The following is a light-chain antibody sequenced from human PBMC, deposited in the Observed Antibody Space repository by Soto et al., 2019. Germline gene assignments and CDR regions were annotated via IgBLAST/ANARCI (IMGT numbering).Light chain of an antibody. CDR2: KAS. V-gene: IGKV1-5*03. CDR3: QQYITYPIT. J-gene: IGKJ5*01. Sequence: DIQMTQSPSTLSASIGDRVTITCRASRDISTWLAWHQQKPGKGPKVLIHKASSLQSGVPSRFSSSGYRTEFTLTISSLQPDYFATYYCQQYITYPITFGQGTRLEIK. CDR1: RDISTW.